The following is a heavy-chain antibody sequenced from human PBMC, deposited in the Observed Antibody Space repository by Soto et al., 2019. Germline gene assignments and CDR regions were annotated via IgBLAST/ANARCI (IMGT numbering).Heavy chain of an antibody. CDR2: INPNSGGT. Sequence: GASVKVSCKASGYTFTGYYMHWVRQAPGQGLERMGWINPNSGGTNYAQKFQGRVTMTRDTSISTAYMELSRLRSDDTAVYYCARESDILTGYYNVIRYYYGMDVWGQGTTVTVSS. CDR1: GYTFTGYY. V-gene: IGHV1-2*02. J-gene: IGHJ6*02. CDR3: ARESDILTGYYNVIRYYYGMDV. D-gene: IGHD3-9*01.